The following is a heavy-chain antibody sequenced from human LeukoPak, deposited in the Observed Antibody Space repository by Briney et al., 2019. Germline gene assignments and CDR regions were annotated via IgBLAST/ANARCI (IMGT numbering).Heavy chain of an antibody. D-gene: IGHD5-24*01. CDR2: MNPSSGDT. CDR3: AIDQLGGRWLQLV. V-gene: IGHV1-8*01. CDR1: GYTFTSYD. J-gene: IGHJ4*02. Sequence: GASVKVSCKASGYTFTSYDINWVRQATGQGLEWMGWMNPSSGDTGYAQKFQGRVTMTRNTSISTAYMELSSLRSEDTAVYYCAIDQLGGRWLQLVWGQGTLVTVSS.